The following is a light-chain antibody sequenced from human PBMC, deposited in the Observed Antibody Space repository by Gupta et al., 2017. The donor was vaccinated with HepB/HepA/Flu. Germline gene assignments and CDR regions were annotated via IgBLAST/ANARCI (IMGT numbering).Light chain of an antibody. CDR1: QGVSSSY. V-gene: IGKV3-20*01. Sequence: EIELTQSPCTLSLSPGERVTLSCRASQGVSSSYLAWYQQKPGKAPRLLIYAASSRATGIPARFTGSGSGTDFTLTIIRLEPEEFAAYYCQQDGSSPLTFGGGTKVEIK. CDR2: AAS. J-gene: IGKJ4*01. CDR3: QQDGSSPLT.